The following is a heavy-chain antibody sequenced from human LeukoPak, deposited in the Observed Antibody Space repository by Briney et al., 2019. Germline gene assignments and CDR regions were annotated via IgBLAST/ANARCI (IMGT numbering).Heavy chain of an antibody. J-gene: IGHJ4*02. CDR2: INPNSGAT. CDR1: GYTFTAYY. CDR3: ASVYSSGWDFEY. D-gene: IGHD6-19*01. Sequence: EASVKVSCKVSGYTFTAYYMHWVRQAPGQGLEWMGWINPNSGATNYAQQFQGRVTMTRDTSISTAYMELGRLRSDDMAVYYCASVYSSGWDFEYWGQGTLVTVSS. V-gene: IGHV1-2*02.